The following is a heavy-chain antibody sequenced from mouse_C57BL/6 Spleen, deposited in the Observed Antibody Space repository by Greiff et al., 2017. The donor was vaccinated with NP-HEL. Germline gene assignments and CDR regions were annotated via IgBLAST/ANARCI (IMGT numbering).Heavy chain of an antibody. V-gene: IGHV5-4*03. Sequence: EVKLVESGGGLVKPGGSLKLSCAASGFTFSSYAMSWVRQTPEKRLEWVATISDGGSYTYYPDNVKGRFTISRDNAKNNLYLQMSHLKSEDTAMXYCAGGGLRWYFDVWGTGTTVTVSS. CDR2: ISDGGSYT. D-gene: IGHD2-4*01. J-gene: IGHJ1*03. CDR1: GFTFSSYA. CDR3: AGGGLRWYFDV.